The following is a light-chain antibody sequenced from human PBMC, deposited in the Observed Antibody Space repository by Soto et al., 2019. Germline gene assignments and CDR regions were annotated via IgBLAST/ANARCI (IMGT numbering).Light chain of an antibody. CDR2: EVS. CDR1: SSDVGGYDY. J-gene: IGLJ1*01. V-gene: IGLV2-14*01. Sequence: QSALTQPASVSGSPGQSITISCTGTSSDVGGYDYVSWYQLHPGKAPKLMVFEVSNRPSGVSYRFSGSKSGNTASLTISGLEAEDEGDYFCSSYSISTAYLFGTGTKLTGL. CDR3: SSYSISTAYL.